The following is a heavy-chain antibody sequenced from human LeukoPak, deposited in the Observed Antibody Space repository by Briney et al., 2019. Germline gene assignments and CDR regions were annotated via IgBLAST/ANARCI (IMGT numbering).Heavy chain of an antibody. D-gene: IGHD3-16*01. J-gene: IGHJ4*02. CDR1: GFPFDRYW. CDR2: IKHDGSEK. V-gene: IGHV3-7*01. Sequence: GGSLRLSCVASGFPFDRYWMSWVRQAPGKGLEWVAYIKHDGSEKNFVDSVKGRFTISRDNAENSLFLQMNSLRADDTAVYFCARQPIYEAYFDFWGQGTLVTVSS. CDR3: ARQPIYEAYFDF.